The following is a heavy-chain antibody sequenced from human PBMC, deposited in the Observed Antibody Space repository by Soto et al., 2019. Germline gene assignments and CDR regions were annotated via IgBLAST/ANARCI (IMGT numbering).Heavy chain of an antibody. CDR3: ARAPYYYDSRGYWAY. CDR2: ISSSSSYI. CDR1: GFTFSSYS. V-gene: IGHV3-21*01. J-gene: IGHJ4*02. Sequence: EVQLVESGGGLVKPGGSLRLSCAASGFTFSSYSMNWVRQAPGKGLEWVSSISSSSSYIYYADSVKGRFTISRDNAKNALYLQMNSPRAEDTAVYYFARAPYYYDSRGYWAYWGQGTLVTVSS. D-gene: IGHD3-22*01.